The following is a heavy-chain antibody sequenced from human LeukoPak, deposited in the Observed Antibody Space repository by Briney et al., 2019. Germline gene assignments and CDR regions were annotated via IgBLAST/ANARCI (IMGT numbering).Heavy chain of an antibody. CDR1: GGSISSYY. V-gene: IGHV4-59*08. CDR2: IYYSGST. D-gene: IGHD1-26*01. CDR3: ARLGGATSPFGY. Sequence: SGTLSLTCTVSGGSISSYYWSWIRQPPGKGLEWIGYIYYSGSTNYNPSLKSRVTISVDTSKNQFSLNLSSVTAADTAIYYCARLGGATSPFGYWGQGTLVTVSS. J-gene: IGHJ4*02.